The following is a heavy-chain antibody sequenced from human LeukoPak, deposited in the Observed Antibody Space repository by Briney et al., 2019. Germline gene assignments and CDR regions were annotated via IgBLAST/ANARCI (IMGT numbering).Heavy chain of an antibody. J-gene: IGHJ4*02. CDR2: IRDVGSYQ. CDR3: AKNRDSSDYPRDFDF. D-gene: IGHD3-22*01. V-gene: IGHV3-30*02. Sequence: GGSLRLSCAALGFTFSSYGMHWVRQTLGKGREWVAFIRDVGSYQQYADSVKGRFTVSRDNSKDMVYLQMNSLRTEDTAVYYCAKNRDSSDYPRDFDFWGQGTLVTVSS. CDR1: GFTFSSYG.